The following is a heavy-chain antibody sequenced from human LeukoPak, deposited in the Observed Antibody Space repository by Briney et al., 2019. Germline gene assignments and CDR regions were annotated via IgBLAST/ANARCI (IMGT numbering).Heavy chain of an antibody. Sequence: PSETLSLTCTVSGGSISSGSYYWTWIRQPAGKGLEYIGRIYASGSTNYNPSPKSRVTISVDTSKNQFSLKLSSVTAADTAVYYCARGKRHSGWYVYYFDYWGQGTLVTVSS. CDR2: IYASGST. J-gene: IGHJ4*02. CDR1: GGSISSGSYY. V-gene: IGHV4-61*02. D-gene: IGHD6-19*01. CDR3: ARGKRHSGWYVYYFDY.